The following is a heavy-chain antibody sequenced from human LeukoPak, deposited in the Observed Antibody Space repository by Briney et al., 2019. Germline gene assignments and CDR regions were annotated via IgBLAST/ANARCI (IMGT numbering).Heavy chain of an antibody. V-gene: IGHV3-74*01. CDR1: GFTFSSYW. J-gene: IGHJ3*01. CDR3: ARVGGYYTFDV. D-gene: IGHD5-12*01. CDR2: INSDGSST. Sequence: PGGSLRLSCAASGFTFSSYWMHWVRQAPGKGLVWVSRINSDGSSTSYADSVKGRFTISRDNAKNTLYLQMNSLRAEDTAIYYCARVGGYYTFDVWGQGTLVTVSS.